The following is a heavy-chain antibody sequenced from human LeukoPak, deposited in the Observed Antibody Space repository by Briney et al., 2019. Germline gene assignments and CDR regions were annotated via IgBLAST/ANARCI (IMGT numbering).Heavy chain of an antibody. CDR1: GFTFSSYG. Sequence: GGSLRLSCAASGFTFSSYGMHWVRQAPGKGLEWVAVISYDGSNKYYADSVKGRFTISRDNSKNTLYLQMNSLRAEDTAVYYCARDEIYSSGWYDYYFDYWGQGTLVTVSS. J-gene: IGHJ4*02. D-gene: IGHD6-19*01. V-gene: IGHV3-30*03. CDR2: ISYDGSNK. CDR3: ARDEIYSSGWYDYYFDY.